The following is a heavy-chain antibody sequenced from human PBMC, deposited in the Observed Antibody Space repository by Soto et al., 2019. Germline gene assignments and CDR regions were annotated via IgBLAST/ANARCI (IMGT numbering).Heavy chain of an antibody. V-gene: IGHV4-59*01. CDR2: IYYSGST. Sequence: SETLSLTCTVSGGSISRYYWNWIRQPPGKGLEWIGYIYYSGSTNYNTSLKSRVTISLDTSKNQFSLKLSSVTAADTAVYYCARDIAAAPLYFDYWGQGALVTVSS. D-gene: IGHD6-13*01. CDR1: GGSISRYY. J-gene: IGHJ4*02. CDR3: ARDIAAAPLYFDY.